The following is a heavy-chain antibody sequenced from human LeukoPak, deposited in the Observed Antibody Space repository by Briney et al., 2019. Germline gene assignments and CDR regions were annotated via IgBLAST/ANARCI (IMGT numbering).Heavy chain of an antibody. D-gene: IGHD3-3*01. V-gene: IGHV1-2*02. CDR2: INPNSGGT. J-gene: IGHJ5*02. Sequence: ASVKVSFKASGYTFTGYYMHWVRQAPGQGLEWMGWINPNSGGTNYAQKFQGRVTMTRDTSISTAYMELSRLRSDDTAVYYCARGRLRGTIFGVVISSEGWFDPWGQGTLVTVSS. CDR3: ARGRLRGTIFGVVISSEGWFDP. CDR1: GYTFTGYY.